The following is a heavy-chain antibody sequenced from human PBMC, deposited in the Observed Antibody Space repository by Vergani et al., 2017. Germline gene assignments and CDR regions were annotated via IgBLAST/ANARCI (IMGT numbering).Heavy chain of an antibody. CDR3: ARDCSSTSCYGEVDY. CDR1: GFTFSSYS. CDR2: ISSSSSTI. V-gene: IGHV3-48*01. J-gene: IGHJ4*02. D-gene: IGHD2-2*01. Sequence: VQLVESGGGVVQPGGSLRLSCAASGFTFSSYSMNWVRQAPGKGLEWVSYISSSSSTIYYADSVKGRFTISRDNAKNSLYLQMNSLRAEDTAVYYCARDCSSTSCYGEVDYWGQGTLVTVSS.